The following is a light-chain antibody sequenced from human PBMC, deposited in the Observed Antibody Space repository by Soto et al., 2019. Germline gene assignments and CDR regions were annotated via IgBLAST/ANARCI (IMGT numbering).Light chain of an antibody. Sequence: EIVLTQSPGTLSLSPGERATLSCRASQSVSSSYLAWYQQKPGQAPRQLIYGASSRATGIPDRFSGSGSGNDFTLTITRLEAEDFAVYYCQHYRTSFGGGTRVEIK. V-gene: IGKV3-20*01. CDR1: QSVSSSY. CDR2: GAS. J-gene: IGKJ4*01. CDR3: QHYRTS.